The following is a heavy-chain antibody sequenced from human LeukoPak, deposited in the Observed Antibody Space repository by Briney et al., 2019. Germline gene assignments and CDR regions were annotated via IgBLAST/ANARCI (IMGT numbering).Heavy chain of an antibody. CDR2: ISGSGGSA. CDR1: GFTFSSYA. V-gene: IGHV3-23*01. Sequence: GGSLRLSCAASGFTFSSYAMSWVRQAPGKGLEWVSAISGSGGSAYYADSVKGRFTISRDNSKNTLYLQMNSLRAEDTAVYYCAKEIAAAGILGYYYYYYMDVWGKGTTVTVSS. J-gene: IGHJ6*03. D-gene: IGHD6-13*01. CDR3: AKEIAAAGILGYYYYYYMDV.